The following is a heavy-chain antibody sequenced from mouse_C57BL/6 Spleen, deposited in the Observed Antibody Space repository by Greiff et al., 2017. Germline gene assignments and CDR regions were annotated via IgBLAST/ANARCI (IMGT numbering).Heavy chain of an antibody. CDR2: RWRGGST. CDR3: AKTSLYGNYEEWYAMDY. CDR1: GFSLTSYG. Sequence: QVQLKQSGPGLVQPSQSLSITCTVSGFSLTSYGVHWVRQSPGKGLEWLGVRWRGGSTDYNAAFMSRLSITKDNSKSQVFFKMNSLQADDTAIYYCAKTSLYGNYEEWYAMDYWGQGTSVTVSS. D-gene: IGHD2-1*01. J-gene: IGHJ4*01. V-gene: IGHV2-5*01.